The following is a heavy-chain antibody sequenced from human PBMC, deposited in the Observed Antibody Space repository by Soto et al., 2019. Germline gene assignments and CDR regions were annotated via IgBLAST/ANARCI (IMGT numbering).Heavy chain of an antibody. CDR2: INSDGSST. CDR3: AKAREVNWFDP. CDR1: GFTFSTYW. Sequence: PGGSLRLSCAASGFTFSTYWMHWVRQAPGKGLVWVSRINSDGSSTSYADSVKGRFTISRDNAKNTLYLQMNSLRADDTAVYYCAKAREVNWFDPWGQGTLVTVSS. V-gene: IGHV3-74*01. J-gene: IGHJ5*02.